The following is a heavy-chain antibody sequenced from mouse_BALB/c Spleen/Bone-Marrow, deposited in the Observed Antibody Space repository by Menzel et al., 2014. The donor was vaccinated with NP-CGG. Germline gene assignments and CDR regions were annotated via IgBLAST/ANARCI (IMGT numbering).Heavy chain of an antibody. CDR1: GFDIKDTY. J-gene: IGHJ1*02. CDR3: AKYRYGWYVDV. CDR2: IDPANGNT. Sequence: EVQGVASGAELVKPGASVKLSCTASGFDIKDTYMHWVQQRPEQGLEWIGRIDPANGNTKYDPKFQGKATITADTTYNTAYLQLSSLTSEDTAVYYCAKYRYGWYVDVWGSGTTVVVS. V-gene: IGHV14-3*02. D-gene: IGHD2-14*01.